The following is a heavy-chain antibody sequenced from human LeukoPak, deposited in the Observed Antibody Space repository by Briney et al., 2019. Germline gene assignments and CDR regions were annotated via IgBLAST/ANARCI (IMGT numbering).Heavy chain of an antibody. CDR2: TYYRSKWYN. Sequence: SQTLPLTCAISGDSVTSNSAAWNWIRQSPSRGLEWLRRTYYRSKWYNDYAVSVKSRITINPDTSKNQFSMQLNSVTPEDTAVYYCARGAARGHWFDPWGQGTLVTVSS. CDR1: GDSVTSNSAA. D-gene: IGHD6-6*01. J-gene: IGHJ5*02. V-gene: IGHV6-1*01. CDR3: ARGAARGHWFDP.